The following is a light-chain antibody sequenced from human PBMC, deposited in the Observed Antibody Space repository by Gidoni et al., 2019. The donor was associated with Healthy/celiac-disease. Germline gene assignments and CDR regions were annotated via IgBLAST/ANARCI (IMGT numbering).Light chain of an antibody. V-gene: IGKV1-39*01. CDR2: AAS. Sequence: DIQMTQSPSSLSASVGDRVTITCRASQSISSYLNWYQQKPGKAPKLLIYAASSLQSGVPSRFSGSGSGTDFTLTISVLQPEDFATYYCQQSYSTPLFTFGPXTKVDIK. J-gene: IGKJ3*01. CDR1: QSISSY. CDR3: QQSYSTPLFT.